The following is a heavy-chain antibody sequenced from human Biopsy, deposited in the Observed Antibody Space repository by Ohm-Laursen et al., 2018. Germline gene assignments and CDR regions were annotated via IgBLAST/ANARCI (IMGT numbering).Heavy chain of an antibody. CDR1: GGSISSDY. J-gene: IGHJ6*02. CDR2: IYYSGST. D-gene: IGHD2/OR15-2a*01. V-gene: IGHV4-59*01. Sequence: SETLSLTCTVSGGSISSDYWNWIRQTPGQGMEWIGNIYYSGSTNYNPSLKSRVTISVDTSKNQFSLRLNSVTAADTAVYYCARATNSTGWPYYYFYGMDVWGQGTTVTVSS. CDR3: ARATNSTGWPYYYFYGMDV.